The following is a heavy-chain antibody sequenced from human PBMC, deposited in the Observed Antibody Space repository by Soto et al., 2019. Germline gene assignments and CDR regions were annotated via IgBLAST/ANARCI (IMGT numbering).Heavy chain of an antibody. CDR3: ARDDSFLGAPFHY. CDR2: IYADGAT. V-gene: IGHV3-53*02. D-gene: IGHD3-16*01. Sequence: EVELVETGGGLIQPGGSLRLSCAASGFTVSSSSMSWVRQAPGKGLEWVSLIYADGATYYGDSVKGRFTISRDTSKNTLSLQMTSLRADDTAVYYCARDDSFLGAPFHYWGQGTLVTVSP. J-gene: IGHJ4*02. CDR1: GFTVSSSS.